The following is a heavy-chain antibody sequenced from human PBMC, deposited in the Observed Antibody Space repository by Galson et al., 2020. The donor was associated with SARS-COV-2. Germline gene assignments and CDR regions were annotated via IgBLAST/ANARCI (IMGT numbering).Heavy chain of an antibody. D-gene: IGHD5-12*01. CDR1: GSSIKSRDYY. CDR2: IHMSGST. V-gene: IGHV4-30-4*01. J-gene: IGHJ4*02. CDR3: ARDGDSDYAYDD. Sequence: SETLSLTCTVSGSSIKSRDYYWCLIRQTPGKGLEWIGCIHMSGSTHFSPSLHSRVAISVDTSKNQFSLKLTSVTAADTAVYYCARDGDSDYAYDDWGQGSLVTVSS.